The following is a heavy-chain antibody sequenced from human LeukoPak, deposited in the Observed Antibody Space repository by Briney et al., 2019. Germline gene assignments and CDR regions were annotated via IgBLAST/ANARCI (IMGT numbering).Heavy chain of an antibody. V-gene: IGHV1-69*01. Sequence: SVKVSCKASGGTFSSYAISWVRQAPGQGLEWMGGIIPIFGTANSAQKFQGRGTITADESTSPAYMELSSLSSEDTAVYYCARVSAAANYYNYGMDVWGQGTTVTVSS. CDR2: IIPIFGTA. CDR3: ARVSAAANYYNYGMDV. J-gene: IGHJ6*02. D-gene: IGHD2-2*01. CDR1: GGTFSSYA.